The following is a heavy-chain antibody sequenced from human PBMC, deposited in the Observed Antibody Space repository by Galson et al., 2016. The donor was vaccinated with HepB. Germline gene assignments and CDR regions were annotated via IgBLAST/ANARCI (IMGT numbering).Heavy chain of an antibody. CDR1: GFTFSSYG. Sequence: SLRLSCAGSGFTFSSYGMHWVRQAPGKGLEWVAAIQFDGSKKYYGDSVKGRFTISRDDSKNTVYLQMSSLRAEDTAIYFCARDLSCGSNWFDPRGQGTLVTVSS. CDR2: IQFDGSKK. J-gene: IGHJ5*02. D-gene: IGHD3-22*01. CDR3: ARDLSCGSNWFDP. V-gene: IGHV3-33*01.